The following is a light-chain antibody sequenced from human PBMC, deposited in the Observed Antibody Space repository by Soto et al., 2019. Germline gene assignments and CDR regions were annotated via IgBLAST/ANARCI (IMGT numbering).Light chain of an antibody. CDR3: QVWDSSTEYPV. V-gene: IGLV3-21*02. CDR1: SIGRKS. CDR2: DDS. J-gene: IGLJ3*02. Sequence: SYELTQPPSVSVAPGQTARIPCEGSSIGRKSVHWYQQKSGQAPMLVVYDDSDRPSGIPERFSGSNSENTATLTISRVEAGVAADFYCQVWDSSTEYPVFGGGTKLTVL.